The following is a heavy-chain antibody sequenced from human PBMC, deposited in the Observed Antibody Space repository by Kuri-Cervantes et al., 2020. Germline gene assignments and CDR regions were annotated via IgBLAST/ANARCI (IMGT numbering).Heavy chain of an antibody. J-gene: IGHJ3*02. V-gene: IGHV4-59*08. CDR1: GGSISSYY. CDR3: ASDYYDSSGYCAFDI. D-gene: IGHD3-22*01. Sequence: SETLSLTCTVSGGSISSYYWSWIRQPPGKGLEWIGYIYDSGSTTYNPSLKSRVTISVDTSKNQFSLKLSSVTAADTAVYYCASDYYDSSGYCAFDIWGQGTMVTVSS. CDR2: IYDSGST.